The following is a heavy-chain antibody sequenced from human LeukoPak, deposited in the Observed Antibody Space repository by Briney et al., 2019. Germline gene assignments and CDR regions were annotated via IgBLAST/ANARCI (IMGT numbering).Heavy chain of an antibody. J-gene: IGHJ4*02. CDR2: IYYSGST. D-gene: IGHD2-2*02. CDR3: ARQTGGYCTGTTCYTYDY. Sequence: SETLSLTCTVSGGSISSGDYYWSWIRQPPGKGLEWIGYIYYSGSTYYNPSLKSRVTISVDTSRDQFSLNLTSVTAADTAVYYCARQTGGYCTGTTCYTYDYWGQGTLVTVSS. CDR1: GGSISSGDYY. V-gene: IGHV4-30-4*01.